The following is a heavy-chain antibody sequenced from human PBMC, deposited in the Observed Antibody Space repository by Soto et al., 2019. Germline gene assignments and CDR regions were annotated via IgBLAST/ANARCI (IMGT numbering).Heavy chain of an antibody. CDR2: ISSSNRTI. CDR3: AREGWPLLQTGMDV. J-gene: IGHJ6*02. CDR1: GFTFSHFE. D-gene: IGHD2-15*01. V-gene: IGHV3-48*02. Sequence: PVGSRRLSCAASGFTFSHFEMSWVRQAQGKGLEWVSYISSSNRTINYADSVKGRFIISRDNAKNSLYLQMHSLRDEDTAVYYCAREGWPLLQTGMDVWGQGTTVTVSS.